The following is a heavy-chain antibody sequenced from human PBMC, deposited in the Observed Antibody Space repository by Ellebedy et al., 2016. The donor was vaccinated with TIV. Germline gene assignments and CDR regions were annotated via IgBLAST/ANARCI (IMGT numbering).Heavy chain of an antibody. CDR2: IDPNSGTT. D-gene: IGHD3-9*01. V-gene: IGHV1-2*02. CDR1: GYTFTADY. Sequence: AASVKVSCKASGYTFTADYMHWVRQAPGQRPEWMGWIDPNSGTTNYAQKFQGRVTMTRDTSISTAYMELRRLRSDDTAVYYCAREDFDILTAYSNAFDMWGQGTMVTVSS. CDR3: AREDFDILTAYSNAFDM. J-gene: IGHJ3*02.